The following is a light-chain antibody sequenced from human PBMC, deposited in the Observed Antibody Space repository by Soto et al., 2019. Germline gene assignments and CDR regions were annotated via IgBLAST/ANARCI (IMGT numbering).Light chain of an antibody. Sequence: QLVLTQSPSASASLGASVKLTCTLSSGHSSYAIAWHQQQPEKGPRYLMKLSSDGSHSKGGGIPDRFSGSSSGAERYLTISCLQSEDEADYYCQTWDTGARVVFGGGTKVTVL. CDR2: LSSDGSH. V-gene: IGLV4-69*01. CDR3: QTWDTGARVV. CDR1: SGHSSYA. J-gene: IGLJ2*01.